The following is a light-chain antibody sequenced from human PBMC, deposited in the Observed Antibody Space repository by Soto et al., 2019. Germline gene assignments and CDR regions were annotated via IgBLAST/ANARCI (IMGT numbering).Light chain of an antibody. Sequence: EIVMTQSPATLSVSPGERATLSCRASQSVSSNLAWYQQKPGQAPRLLIYGASTRATGIPARFXXXGSGTXXXXXXXXXXSEDFAVYYCQQYNNWPLTFGGGTKVEIK. CDR3: QQYNNWPLT. J-gene: IGKJ4*01. CDR1: QSVSSN. CDR2: GAS. V-gene: IGKV3-15*01.